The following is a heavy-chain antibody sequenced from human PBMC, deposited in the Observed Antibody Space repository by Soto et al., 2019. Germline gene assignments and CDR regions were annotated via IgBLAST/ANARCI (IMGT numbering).Heavy chain of an antibody. CDR2: ISAYTDTP. Sequence: ASVKVSCKASGYTFTNFGVTRVRRAPGQGLEWMGWISAYTDTPNYAQKFQGRVTMTIDTSTSTAYMDLRSLTSDDTAVYYCARVIHGVEACFDPSGKGTLVTVS. J-gene: IGHJ5*02. V-gene: IGHV1-18*01. CDR3: ARVIHGVEACFDP. CDR1: GYTFTNFG. D-gene: IGHD4-17*01.